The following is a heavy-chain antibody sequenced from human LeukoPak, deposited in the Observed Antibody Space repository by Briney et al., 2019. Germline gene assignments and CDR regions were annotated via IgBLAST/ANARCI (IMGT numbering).Heavy chain of an antibody. CDR3: AKDGGPYFHYDSSGFDAFDI. CDR2: ISGSGGST. V-gene: IGHV3-23*01. D-gene: IGHD3-22*01. CDR1: GFTFSSYA. Sequence: PGGSLRLSCAASGFTFSSYAMSWVRQAPGKGLEWVSAISGSGGSTYYADSVKGRFTISRDNSKNTLYLQMNSLRAEDTAVYYCAKDGGPYFHYDSSGFDAFDIWGQGTMVTVSS. J-gene: IGHJ3*02.